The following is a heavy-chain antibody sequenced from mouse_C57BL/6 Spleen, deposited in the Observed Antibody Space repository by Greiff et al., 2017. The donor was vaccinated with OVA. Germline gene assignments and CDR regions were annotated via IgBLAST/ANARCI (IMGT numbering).Heavy chain of an antibody. CDR1: GFTFSSYG. CDR3: AANWGYFDY. V-gene: IGHV5-6*01. Sequence: EVQGVESGGDLVKPGGSLKLSCAASGFTFSSYGMSWVRQTPDKRLEWVATISSGGSYTYYPDSVKGRFTISRDNAKNTLYLQMSTLKSDDRAMSDCAANWGYFDYWGQGTTLTVSS. J-gene: IGHJ2*01. D-gene: IGHD4-1*01. CDR2: ISSGGSYT.